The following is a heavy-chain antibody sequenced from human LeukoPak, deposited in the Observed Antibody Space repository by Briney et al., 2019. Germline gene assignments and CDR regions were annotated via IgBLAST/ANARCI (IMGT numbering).Heavy chain of an antibody. CDR2: IIPIFGTA. J-gene: IGHJ5*02. Sequence: SVTVSCKASGGTFSSYAISWVRQAPGQGLEWMGGIIPIFGTANYAQKFQGRVTITADESTSTAYMELSSLRSEDTAVYYCARYGTTVVTPGWFDPWGQGTLVTVSS. V-gene: IGHV1-69*13. D-gene: IGHD4-23*01. CDR1: GGTFSSYA. CDR3: ARYGTTVVTPGWFDP.